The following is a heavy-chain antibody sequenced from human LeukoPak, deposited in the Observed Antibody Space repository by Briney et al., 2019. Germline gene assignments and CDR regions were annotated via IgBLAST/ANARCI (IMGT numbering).Heavy chain of an antibody. CDR1: GYTFTSYY. CDR3: ARVPYYYDSSGYSFDY. Sequence: ASVMVSCKASGYTFTSYYMHWVRQAPGQGLEWMGIINPSGGSTSYAQKFQGRVTMTRDTSTSTVYMELSSLRSEDTAVYYCARVPYYYDSSGYSFDYWGQGTLVTVSS. J-gene: IGHJ4*02. D-gene: IGHD3-22*01. V-gene: IGHV1-46*01. CDR2: INPSGGST.